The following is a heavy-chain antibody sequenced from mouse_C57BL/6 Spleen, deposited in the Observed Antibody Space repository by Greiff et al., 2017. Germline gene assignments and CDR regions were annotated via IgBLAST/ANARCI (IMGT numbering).Heavy chain of an antibody. V-gene: IGHV3-6*01. D-gene: IGHD1-1*01. J-gene: IGHJ4*01. CDR1: GYSITSGYY. CDR2: ISYDGSN. Sequence: ESGPGLVKPSQSLSLTCSVTGYSITSGYYWNWIRQFPGNKLEWMGYISYDGSNNYNPSLKNRISITRDTSKNQFFLKLNSVTTEDTATYDCAREGTTVRNYAMDYWGQGTSVTVSS. CDR3: AREGTTVRNYAMDY.